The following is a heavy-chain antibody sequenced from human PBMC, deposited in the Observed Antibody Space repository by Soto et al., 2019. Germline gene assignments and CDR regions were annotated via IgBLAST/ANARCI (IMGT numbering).Heavy chain of an antibody. CDR2: AYFSGAA. V-gene: IGHV4-59*08. J-gene: IGHJ6*03. D-gene: IGHD3-16*01. CDR3: ARHWGTGYGDYYYYIDV. Sequence: SETLSLTCSVSGGSISAYYWAWLRQSPGKGLEWIGYAYFSGAAKCNPSLKSRVTISVDTSENQFSLLLTSVTAADTGIYYCARHWGTGYGDYYYYIDVWGKGTTVTVSS. CDR1: GGSISAYY.